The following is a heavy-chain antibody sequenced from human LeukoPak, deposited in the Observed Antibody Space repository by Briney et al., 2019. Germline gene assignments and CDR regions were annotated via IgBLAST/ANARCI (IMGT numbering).Heavy chain of an antibody. CDR2: ISISSSYI. V-gene: IGHV3-21*01. J-gene: IGHJ6*02. Sequence: GGSLRLSCAASGFTFSSYSMNWVRQAPGKGLEWVSSISISSSYIYYADSVKGRFTISRDNAKNSLYLQMNSLRAEETAVYYCARDRNPRRDGYNPYYYYGMDAWGQGTTVTVSS. CDR1: GFTFSSYS. CDR3: ARDRNPRRDGYNPYYYYGMDA. D-gene: IGHD5-24*01.